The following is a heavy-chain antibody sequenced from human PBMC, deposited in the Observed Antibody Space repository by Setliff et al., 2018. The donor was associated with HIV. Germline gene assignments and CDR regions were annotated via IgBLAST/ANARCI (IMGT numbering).Heavy chain of an antibody. CDR3: ATSRVVRRVPLPFDY. J-gene: IGHJ4*01. CDR2: IDPVNGET. Sequence: ASVKVSCKASRYTFTDYYIHWVQQAPGKGLEWMGRIDPVNGETTYAENFQGRVAITADTSTDTAYLKLSSLKSDDTAVYYCATSRVVRRVPLPFDYWGQGTLVPSPQ. V-gene: IGHV1-69-2*01. D-gene: IGHD3-10*01. CDR1: RYTFTDYY.